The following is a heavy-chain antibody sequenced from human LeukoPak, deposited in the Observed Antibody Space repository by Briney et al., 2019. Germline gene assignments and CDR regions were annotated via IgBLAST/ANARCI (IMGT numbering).Heavy chain of an antibody. CDR3: ARVALERLYYYYGMDV. CDR2: ISAYNGNT. V-gene: IGHV1-18*01. J-gene: IGHJ6*02. CDR1: GYTFTSYG. Sequence: ASVKVSCKASGYTFTSYGISWVRQAPGQGLGWMGWISAYNGNTNYAQKLQGRVTMTTDTSTSTAHMELRSLRSDDTAVYYCARVALERLYYYYGMDVWGQGTTVTVSS. D-gene: IGHD1-1*01.